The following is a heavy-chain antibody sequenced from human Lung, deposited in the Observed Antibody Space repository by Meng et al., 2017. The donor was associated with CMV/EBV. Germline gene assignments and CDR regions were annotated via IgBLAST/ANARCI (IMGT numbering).Heavy chain of an antibody. CDR1: GFTFSSYG. D-gene: IGHD3-22*01. V-gene: IGHV3-30*02. Sequence: GESLKISCAASGFTFSSYGMHWVRQAPGKGLEWVAFIRYDGSNKYYADSVKGRFTISRDNSKNTLYLQMNSLRAEDTAVYYCAKDVGSSGYYYGDAFDIWGQGTMVTV. CDR2: IRYDGSNK. CDR3: AKDVGSSGYYYGDAFDI. J-gene: IGHJ3*02.